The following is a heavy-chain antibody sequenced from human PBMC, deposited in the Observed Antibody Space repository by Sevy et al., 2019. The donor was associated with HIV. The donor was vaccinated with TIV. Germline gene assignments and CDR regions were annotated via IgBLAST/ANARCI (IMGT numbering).Heavy chain of an antibody. CDR2: INWNGIST. V-gene: IGHV3-20*04. CDR3: ARGGWGYCSRSTCYALDF. Sequence: ETLSLTCAASGFTSDDYGMTWVRQVPGRGLEWVSGINWNGISTGYAESVKGRFTISRDNAKNSLYLQMNSLRAEDTALYYCARGGWGYCSRSTCYALDFWGQGTLVTVSS. CDR1: GFTSDDYG. D-gene: IGHD2-2*01. J-gene: IGHJ4*02.